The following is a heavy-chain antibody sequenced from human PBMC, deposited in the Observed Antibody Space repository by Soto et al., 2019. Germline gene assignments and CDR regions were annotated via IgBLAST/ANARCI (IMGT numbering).Heavy chain of an antibody. Sequence: SETLSLTCTVSGGSISSYYWSWIRQPPGKGLEWIGYIYYSGSTNYNPSLKSRVTISVDTSKNQFSLKLSSVTAADTAVYYCAGHAGRRWTFDYWGQGTLVNVSS. CDR2: IYYSGST. CDR3: AGHAGRRWTFDY. J-gene: IGHJ4*02. D-gene: IGHD2-15*01. V-gene: IGHV4-59*08. CDR1: GGSISSYY.